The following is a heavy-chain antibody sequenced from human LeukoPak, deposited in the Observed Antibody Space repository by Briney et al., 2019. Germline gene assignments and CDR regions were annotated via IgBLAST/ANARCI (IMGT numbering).Heavy chain of an antibody. V-gene: IGHV4-4*09. J-gene: IGHJ6*03. CDR1: GGSISSYY. CDR2: IYTSGST. Sequence: PSETLSLTCTVSGGSISSYYWSWIRQPPGKGLEWIGYIYTSGSTNYNPSLKSRVTISVDTSKNQFSLKLSSVTAADTAVYYCARQVQGAAMGYYYYYMDVWGKGTTVTVSS. CDR3: ARQVQGAAMGYYYYYMDV. D-gene: IGHD2-2*01.